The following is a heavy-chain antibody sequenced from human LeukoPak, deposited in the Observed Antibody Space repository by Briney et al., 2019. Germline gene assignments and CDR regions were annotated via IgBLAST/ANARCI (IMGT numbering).Heavy chain of an antibody. Sequence: SETLSLTCTVSGDSLSTYYWSWIRQPAGKGLEWIGRIHTSGTTKCNPSLKRRVTMSLDTSKNQFSLSLSSVTAADTAVFYCARENSGSYREFDYWGQGTLVTVSS. CDR3: ARENSGSYREFDY. D-gene: IGHD1-26*01. CDR2: IHTSGTT. CDR1: GDSLSTYY. J-gene: IGHJ4*02. V-gene: IGHV4-4*07.